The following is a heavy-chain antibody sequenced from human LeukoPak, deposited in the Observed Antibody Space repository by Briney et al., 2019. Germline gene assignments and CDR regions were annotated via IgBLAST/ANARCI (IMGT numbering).Heavy chain of an antibody. CDR1: GFTFSSYS. CDR2: ISSRSSPI. V-gene: IGHV3-48*04. CDR3: ATPARGGSALP. Sequence: GSLRLSCAASGFTFSSYSMNWVRQAPGKGLEWISYISSRSSPIYYADSVKGRFTISRDNTKKSLFLQINSLRAEDTAVYYCATPARGGSALPWGQGTLVTVFS. D-gene: IGHD6-19*01. J-gene: IGHJ5*02.